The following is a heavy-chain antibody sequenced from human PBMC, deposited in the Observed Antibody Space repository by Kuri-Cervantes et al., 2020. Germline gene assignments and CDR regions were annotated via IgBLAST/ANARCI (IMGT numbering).Heavy chain of an antibody. J-gene: IGHJ6*03. D-gene: IGHD6-19*01. CDR1: GYSISSGYY. V-gene: IGHV4-38-2*01. CDR3: ARARSVAVAGTNYYYMDV. CDR2: IYHSGST. Sequence: SETLSLTCAVSGYSISSGYYWGWIRQPPGKGLEWIGSIYHSGSTYYNPSLKSRVTISVDKSKNQFSLKLSSVTAADTAVYYCARARSVAVAGTNYYYMDVWGKGTTVTVSS.